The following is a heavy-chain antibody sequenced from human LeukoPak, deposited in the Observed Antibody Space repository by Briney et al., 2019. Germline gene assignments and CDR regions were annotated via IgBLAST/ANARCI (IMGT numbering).Heavy chain of an antibody. CDR2: ISSNGGST. V-gene: IGHV3-64D*06. Sequence: GGSLRLSCSASGFTFSSYAMHWVRQAPGKGLEYVSAISSNGGSTYYADSVKGRFTISRDNSKNTLYLQMSSLRAEDTAVYYCVKTVVRGVIMGGMDVWGKGTTVTVSS. CDR3: VKTVVRGVIMGGMDV. J-gene: IGHJ6*04. D-gene: IGHD3-10*01. CDR1: GFTFSSYA.